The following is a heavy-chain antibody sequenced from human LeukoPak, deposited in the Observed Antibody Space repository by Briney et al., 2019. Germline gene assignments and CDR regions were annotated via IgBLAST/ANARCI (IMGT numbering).Heavy chain of an antibody. CDR1: GFTFSSYA. CDR3: AKDGTGTTRINWFDP. D-gene: IGHD1-7*01. Sequence: QPGGSLRLSCAASGFTFSSYAMSWVRQAPGTGLEWVSAISGSGGSTYYADSVKGRFTISRDNSKNTLYLQMNSLRAEDTAVYYCAKDGTGTTRINWFDPWGQGTLVTVSS. V-gene: IGHV3-23*01. CDR2: ISGSGGST. J-gene: IGHJ5*02.